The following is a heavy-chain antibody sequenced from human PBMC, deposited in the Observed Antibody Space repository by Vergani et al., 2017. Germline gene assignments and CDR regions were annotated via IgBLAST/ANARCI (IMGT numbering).Heavy chain of an antibody. Sequence: QITLKESGPTLVKPTQTLTLTCTFSGFSLSTSGVGVGWIRQPPGKALEWLALIYWDDDKRYSPSLKSRLTITKDTSKNQVVLTMTHMDPVDTATYYCAHSARECSSTSCYGYYYYYMDVWGKGTTVTVSS. CDR3: AHSARECSSTSCYGYYYYYMDV. J-gene: IGHJ6*03. CDR2: IYWDDDK. CDR1: GFSLSTSGVG. D-gene: IGHD2-2*01. V-gene: IGHV2-5*02.